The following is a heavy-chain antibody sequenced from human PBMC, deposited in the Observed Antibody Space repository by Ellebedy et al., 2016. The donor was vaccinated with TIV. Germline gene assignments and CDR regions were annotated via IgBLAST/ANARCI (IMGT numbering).Heavy chain of an antibody. D-gene: IGHD6-6*01. V-gene: IGHV1-18*01. Sequence: ASVKVSXKASSYTFTSYGISWVRQAPGQGLEWMGWISAYNGNTNYAQKLQGRVTMTTDTSTSTAYMELRSLRSDDTAVYYCARDHLPEVAARYYYMDVWGKGTTVTVSS. CDR2: ISAYNGNT. CDR3: ARDHLPEVAARYYYMDV. J-gene: IGHJ6*03. CDR1: SYTFTSYG.